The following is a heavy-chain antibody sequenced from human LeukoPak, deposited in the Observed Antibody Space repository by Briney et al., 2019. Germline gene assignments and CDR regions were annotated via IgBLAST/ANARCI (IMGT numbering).Heavy chain of an antibody. CDR2: INHSGST. CDR3: ARMPQRYFDWLANTGVYYFDY. J-gene: IGHJ4*02. CDR1: GGSFSGYY. D-gene: IGHD3-9*01. V-gene: IGHV4-34*01. Sequence: PSETLSLTCAVYGGSFSGYYWSWIRQPPGKGLEWIGEINHSGSTNYNPSLKSRVTISVDTSKNQFSLKLSPVTAADTAVYYCARMPQRYFDWLANTGVYYFDYWGQGTLVTVSS.